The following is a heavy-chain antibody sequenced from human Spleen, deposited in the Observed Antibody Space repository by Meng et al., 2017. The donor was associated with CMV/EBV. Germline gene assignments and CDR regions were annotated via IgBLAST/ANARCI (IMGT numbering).Heavy chain of an antibody. D-gene: IGHD6-19*01. Sequence: GSLRLSCTVSGGSISTYYWTWIRQPPGKGLEYIGYIYYNGNTNYNPSLKSRVTISVDTSKNQFSLKLSSVTAADTAVYYCARGNGWHPYWGQGTLVTVSS. J-gene: IGHJ4*02. CDR1: GGSISTYY. V-gene: IGHV4-59*01. CDR2: IYYNGNT. CDR3: ARGNGWHPY.